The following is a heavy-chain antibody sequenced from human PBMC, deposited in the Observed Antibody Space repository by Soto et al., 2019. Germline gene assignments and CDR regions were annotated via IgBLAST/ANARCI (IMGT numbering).Heavy chain of an antibody. J-gene: IGHJ4*02. Sequence: EVQLVESGGGLVQPGGSLRLSCEASGFTFSSHWMHWVRQTPGKGLVWVSRVNFDGTTTNYADSVKGRLTISRDNAKNTVYLQMNSLRAEDTAVYYCARGGSGTYKLDNWGQGTLVTVSA. V-gene: IGHV3-74*01. CDR3: ARGGSGTYKLDN. CDR1: GFTFSSHW. CDR2: VNFDGTTT. D-gene: IGHD3-10*01.